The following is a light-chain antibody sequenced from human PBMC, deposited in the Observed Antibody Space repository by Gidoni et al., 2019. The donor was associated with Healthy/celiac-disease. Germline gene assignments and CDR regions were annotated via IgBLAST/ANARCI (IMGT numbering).Light chain of an antibody. J-gene: IGKJ4*01. Sequence: DMQMTQSPSSLSASVGDRVTITCRASQSISSYLNWYQQKPGKAPKLLIYAASSLQSGVPSRFSGSGSGTDFTLTISSLQPEDFATYYCQQSYSTPPTFGGRTKVEIK. CDR1: QSISSY. CDR3: QQSYSTPPT. CDR2: AAS. V-gene: IGKV1-39*01.